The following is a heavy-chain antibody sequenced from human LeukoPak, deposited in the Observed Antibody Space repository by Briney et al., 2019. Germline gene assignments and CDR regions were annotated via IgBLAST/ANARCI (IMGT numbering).Heavy chain of an antibody. D-gene: IGHD5-12*01. Sequence: ASVKVSCKASGYTFTSYDINWVRQATGQGLEWMGWMNPNSGHTGYAQKFQVRVTMTRNTSTSRAYLELSSLRSEDTAVYYCGTIGDIYSGYDFQFDYWGQGTLVTVSS. J-gene: IGHJ4*02. V-gene: IGHV1-8*01. CDR2: MNPNSGHT. CDR3: GTIGDIYSGYDFQFDY. CDR1: GYTFTSYD.